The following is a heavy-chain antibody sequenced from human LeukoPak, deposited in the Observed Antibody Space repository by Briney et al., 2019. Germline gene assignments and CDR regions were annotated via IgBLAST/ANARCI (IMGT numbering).Heavy chain of an antibody. D-gene: IGHD3-10*01. CDR1: GGSFGGYY. J-gene: IGHJ4*02. CDR3: ARRRKVRGVIFDY. CDR2: INHSGST. Sequence: SETLSLTCAVYGGSFGGYYWSWIRQPPGKGLEWIGEINHSGSTNYNPSLKSRVTISVDTSKNQFSLKLSSVTAADTAVYYCARRRKVRGVIFDYWGQGTLVTVSS. V-gene: IGHV4-34*01.